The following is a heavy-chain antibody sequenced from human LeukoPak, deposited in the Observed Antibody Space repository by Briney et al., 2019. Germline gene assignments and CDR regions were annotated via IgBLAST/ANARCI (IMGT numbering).Heavy chain of an antibody. D-gene: IGHD3-3*01. Sequence: PGRSLRLSCTTSGFRFSEYGIHWVRQAPDKRLEWVAVIWYDGSYKHYVDSVKGRFTISRDNSKNTVYLQMNRLRVEDTAVYFCAKDGQGRGYYYLDYWGQGTLVTVSS. CDR1: GFRFSEYG. CDR3: AKDGQGRGYYYLDY. CDR2: IWYDGSYK. J-gene: IGHJ4*02. V-gene: IGHV3-33*06.